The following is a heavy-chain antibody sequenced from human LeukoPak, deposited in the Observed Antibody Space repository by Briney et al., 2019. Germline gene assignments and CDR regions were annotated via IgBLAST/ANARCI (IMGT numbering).Heavy chain of an antibody. V-gene: IGHV3-53*01. D-gene: IGHD3-10*01. Sequence: GGSLRLSCAASGFTVSSNYMIWVRQAPGKGLELVSVIYSGGRTYYVDSVKGRFTISRDISKNTLYLQMNSLRAEDTAVYYCARVLSGRGSLYSYYYYMDVWGKGTTVTISS. CDR1: GFTVSSNY. CDR2: IYSGGRT. CDR3: ARVLSGRGSLYSYYYYMDV. J-gene: IGHJ6*03.